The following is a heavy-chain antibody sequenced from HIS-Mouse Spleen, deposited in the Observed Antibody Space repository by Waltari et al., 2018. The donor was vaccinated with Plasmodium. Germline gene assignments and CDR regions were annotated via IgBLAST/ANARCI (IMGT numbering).Heavy chain of an antibody. CDR3: AKILSYSSSPEDY. CDR1: GLPFISSG. CDR2: ISYDGSNK. V-gene: IGHV3-30*18. D-gene: IGHD6-6*01. Sequence: QVQLVESGGGVVQPGRSLRLSCAASGLPFISSGMHWVRQAPGKGLEWVAVISYDGSNKYYADSVKGRFTISRDNSKNTLYLQMNSLRAEDTAVYYCAKILSYSSSPEDYWGQGTLVTVSS. J-gene: IGHJ4*02.